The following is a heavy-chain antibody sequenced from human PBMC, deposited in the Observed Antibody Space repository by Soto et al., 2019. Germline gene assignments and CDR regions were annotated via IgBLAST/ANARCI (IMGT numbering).Heavy chain of an antibody. Sequence: GASAKVSGKASGDTFTTYGINWVRQATGHGLEWMGWINPNSGNIGYAQRFQGRVTMTRDTAIRTAYMEVSSLRSDDTAVYYCARGRASGSYYLLDYWGQGTLVTVPS. CDR3: ARGRASGSYYLLDY. J-gene: IGHJ4*02. V-gene: IGHV1-8*01. CDR2: INPNSGNI. D-gene: IGHD3-10*01. CDR1: GDTFTTYG.